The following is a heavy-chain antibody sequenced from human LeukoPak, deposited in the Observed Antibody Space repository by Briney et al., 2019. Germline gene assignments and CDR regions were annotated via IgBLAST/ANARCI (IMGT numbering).Heavy chain of an antibody. Sequence: SVMASCKASGGTFSNYAISWVRQAPGQGLEWMGGIIPTFGSAKYAQKFQGRVTITADESTRTGYMELSSLRSEDTAVYYCAQVGRDGYNSHPGWGQGTLVTVSS. J-gene: IGHJ4*02. CDR3: AQVGRDGYNSHPG. CDR2: IIPTFGSA. D-gene: IGHD5-24*01. V-gene: IGHV1-69*13. CDR1: GGTFSNYA.